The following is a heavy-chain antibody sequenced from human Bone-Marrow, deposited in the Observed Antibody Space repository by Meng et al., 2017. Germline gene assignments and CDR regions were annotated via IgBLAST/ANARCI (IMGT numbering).Heavy chain of an antibody. Sequence: GSLRLSCTVSGGSISSYYWGWIRQPAGKGLEWIGRIYTSGSTNYNPSLKSRVTMSADTSKNQFSLKLSSVTAADTAVYYCARTPQIAAAGLLVDYWGQGTLVTVSS. D-gene: IGHD6-13*01. V-gene: IGHV4-4*07. CDR2: IYTSGST. CDR1: GGSISSYY. CDR3: ARTPQIAAAGLLVDY. J-gene: IGHJ4*02.